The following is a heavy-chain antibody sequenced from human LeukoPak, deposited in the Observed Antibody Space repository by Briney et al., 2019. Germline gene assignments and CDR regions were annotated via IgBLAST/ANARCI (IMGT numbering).Heavy chain of an antibody. CDR2: ISSSSSYI. J-gene: IGHJ4*02. CDR1: GFTFSSYE. Sequence: GGSLRLSCAASGFTFSSYEMNWVRQAPGKGLEWVSSISSSSSYIYYADSVKGRFTISRDNAKNSLYLQMNSLRAEDTAVYYCARALGYGGNSDYWGQGTLVTVPS. CDR3: ARALGYGGNSDY. D-gene: IGHD4-23*01. V-gene: IGHV3-21*01.